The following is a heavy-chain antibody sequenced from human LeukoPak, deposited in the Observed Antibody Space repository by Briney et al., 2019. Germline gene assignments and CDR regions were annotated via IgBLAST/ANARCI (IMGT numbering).Heavy chain of an antibody. J-gene: IGHJ4*02. Sequence: PGGSLRLSCAASGFTVSSHYMAWVRQVPGKGLEWVSVIYSAGTIYYADSVKGRFTISRDISKNMLYLQMDSLRAEDTALYYCARAHANGWLAYWGQGTLVTVSS. CDR2: IYSAGTI. V-gene: IGHV3-53*01. D-gene: IGHD6-19*01. CDR3: ARAHANGWLAY. CDR1: GFTVSSHY.